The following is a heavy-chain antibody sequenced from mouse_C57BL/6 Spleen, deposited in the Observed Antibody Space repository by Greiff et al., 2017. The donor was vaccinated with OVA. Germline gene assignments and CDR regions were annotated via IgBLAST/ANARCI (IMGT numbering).Heavy chain of an antibody. D-gene: IGHD1-1*02. CDR3: ARGGSFPYGG. CDR2: IYPYSGGT. V-gene: IGHV1-72*01. Sequence: QVQLQQSGPELVKPGASVKLSCKASGYTFTSYCMHWVKQRPGRGLEWIGRIYPYSGGTMYNEKFKRKATLTVDKPSSTAYRQLSSLTSEDAAVYYCARGGSFPYGGWGQGALVTVAT. CDR1: GYTFTSYC. J-gene: IGHJ3*01.